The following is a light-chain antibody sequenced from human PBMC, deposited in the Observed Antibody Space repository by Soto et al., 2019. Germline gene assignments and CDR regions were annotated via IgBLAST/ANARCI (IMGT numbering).Light chain of an antibody. Sequence: DIQMPQSTYALSASVGARVTITCLASQSISSYLTWYQHKPGTAPKLLIFAASRLQTGVPLRFSGSGSGTNFTLTISNLHPEDFATYSCPQTYINPLASCGGTMADIK. CDR2: AAS. V-gene: IGKV1-39*01. CDR3: PQTYINPLA. CDR1: QSISSY. J-gene: IGKJ4*01.